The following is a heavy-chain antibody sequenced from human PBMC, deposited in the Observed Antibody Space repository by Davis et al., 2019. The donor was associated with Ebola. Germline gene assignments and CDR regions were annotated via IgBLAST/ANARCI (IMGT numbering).Heavy chain of an antibody. CDR1: GGSITSHY. V-gene: IGHV4-59*11. Sequence: PSETLSLTCTLSGGSITSHYWSWIRQPPGRGLEWIGYIYYTESTNYNPSLKSRITISVDTSKKQFSLKLSSLTAADTAVYYCSRGLTGVASFDIWGQGTMVTVSS. D-gene: IGHD7-27*01. CDR2: IYYTEST. J-gene: IGHJ3*02. CDR3: SRGLTGVASFDI.